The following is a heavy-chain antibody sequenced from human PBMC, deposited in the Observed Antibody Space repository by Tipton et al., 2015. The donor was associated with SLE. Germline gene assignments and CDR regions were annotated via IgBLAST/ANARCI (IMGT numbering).Heavy chain of an antibody. J-gene: IGHJ4*02. V-gene: IGHV4-59*12. CDR2: IYYSGST. CDR3: ARGTHFYGFYDS. CDR1: NGSMSSYY. D-gene: IGHD3-3*02. Sequence: TLSLTCSVSNGSMSSYYWSWIRQPPGKGLEWIGHIYYSGSTNYNPSFKSRVTISLDMSRNQFSLKLISMTAADTAVYFCARGTHFYGFYDSWGQGTLVTVSP.